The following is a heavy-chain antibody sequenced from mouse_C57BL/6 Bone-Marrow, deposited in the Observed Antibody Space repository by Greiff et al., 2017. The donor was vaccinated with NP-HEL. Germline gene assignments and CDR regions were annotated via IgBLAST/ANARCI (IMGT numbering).Heavy chain of an antibody. D-gene: IGHD2-4*01. V-gene: IGHV5-16*01. CDR3: AREGGLRRSNYAMDY. Sequence: EVQLVESEGGLVQPVSSMKLSCTASGFTFSDYYMAWVRQVPEKGLEWVANINYDGSSTYYLDSLKSRFIISRAYAKNILYVQMSSLKSEDTATYYCAREGGLRRSNYAMDYWGQGTSVTVSS. J-gene: IGHJ4*01. CDR2: INYDGSST. CDR1: GFTFSDYY.